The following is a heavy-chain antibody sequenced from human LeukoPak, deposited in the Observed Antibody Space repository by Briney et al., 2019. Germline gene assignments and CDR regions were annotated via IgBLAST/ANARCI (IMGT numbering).Heavy chain of an antibody. CDR3: SRDGSRDSYYYYGMDV. V-gene: IGHV3-48*03. CDR1: GFTFSSYE. CDR2: ISSSVSTI. D-gene: IGHD5-24*01. Sequence: GGSLRLSCAASGFTFSSYEMNWVRQAPGKGLEWVSFISSSVSTIYYADPAKGRFTSSRDNARNSLYLQMNSLRAEDTAIYYCSRDGSRDSYYYYGMDVWGQGTTVTVSS. J-gene: IGHJ6*02.